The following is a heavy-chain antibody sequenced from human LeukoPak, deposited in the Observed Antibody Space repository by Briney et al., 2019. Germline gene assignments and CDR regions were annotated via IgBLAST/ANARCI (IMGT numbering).Heavy chain of an antibody. CDR2: IIPIFGTA. D-gene: IGHD3-3*01. V-gene: IGHV1-69*05. Sequence: AAVKVSCKASGYTFSNFAISWVRQAPGQGLEWLGGIIPIFGTAKYAQKVQGRVAMSTDESKSTAYMELSSLRSEDSAVYYCARQGGITVFGVAQPGGAFDIWGQGTMVTVSS. CDR3: ARQGGITVFGVAQPGGAFDI. J-gene: IGHJ3*02. CDR1: GYTFSNFA.